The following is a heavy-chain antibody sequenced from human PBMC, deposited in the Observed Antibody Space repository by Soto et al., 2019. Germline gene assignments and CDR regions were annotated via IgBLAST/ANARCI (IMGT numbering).Heavy chain of an antibody. CDR1: GYTFTSYD. CDR2: MNPNSGNT. V-gene: IGHV1-8*01. Sequence: QVQLVQSGAEVKKPGASVKVSCKASGYTFTSYDINWVRQATGQGLEWMGWMNPNSGNTGYAQKFQGRVTMTRNTSISTAFMELGSLRSEDTAVYYCARERTGTTSMDVWGQGTTVTVSS. CDR3: ARERTGTTSMDV. J-gene: IGHJ6*02. D-gene: IGHD1-1*01.